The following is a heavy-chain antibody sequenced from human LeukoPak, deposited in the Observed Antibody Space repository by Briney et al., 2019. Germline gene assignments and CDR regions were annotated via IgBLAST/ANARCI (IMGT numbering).Heavy chain of an antibody. D-gene: IGHD3-10*02. V-gene: IGHV3-9*01. Sequence: GGSLRLSCAASGFTFDDYAMHWVRQAPGKGLEWVPGISWNSGSIGYADSVKGRFTISRDNAKNSLYLQMHSLRAEDTAVYYCARGPLVRGPDYWGQGTLVTVSS. CDR3: ARGPLVRGPDY. CDR2: ISWNSGSI. CDR1: GFTFDDYA. J-gene: IGHJ4*02.